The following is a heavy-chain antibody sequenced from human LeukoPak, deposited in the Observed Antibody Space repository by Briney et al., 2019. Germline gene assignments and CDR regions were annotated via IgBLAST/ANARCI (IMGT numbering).Heavy chain of an antibody. J-gene: IGHJ4*02. CDR1: GGSISSYY. CDR3: ARSTYSSGWYYRSRGFDY. CDR2: INHSGGT. D-gene: IGHD6-19*01. V-gene: IGHV4-34*01. Sequence: PSETLSLTCTVAGGSISSYYWSWIRQPPGKGLEWIGEINHSGGTNYNPSLKSRVTISVDTSKNQFSLKLSSVTAADTAVYYCARSTYSSGWYYRSRGFDYWGQGTLVTVSS.